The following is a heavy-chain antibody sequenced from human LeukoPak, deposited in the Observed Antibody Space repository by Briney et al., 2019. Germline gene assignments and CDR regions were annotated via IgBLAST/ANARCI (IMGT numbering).Heavy chain of an antibody. V-gene: IGHV3-30*04. CDR2: ISYDGTHK. CDR1: EITFSSFA. D-gene: IGHD3-10*02. CDR3: AELGITMIGGV. J-gene: IGHJ6*04. Sequence: GGSLRLSCTASEITFSSFAMYWVRQAPGKGLQWVALISYDGTHKYYADSVKGQFTISRDNAKNSLYLQMNSLRAEDTAVYYCAELGITMIGGVWGKGTTVTISS.